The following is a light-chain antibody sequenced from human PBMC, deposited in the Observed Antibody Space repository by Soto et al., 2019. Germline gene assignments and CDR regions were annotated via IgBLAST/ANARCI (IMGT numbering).Light chain of an antibody. J-gene: IGLJ3*02. V-gene: IGLV2-8*01. Sequence: QSALTQPPSASGSPGQSVTISCTGTSSDVGSYNYVSWYQQYPGKAPKLMIYEATKRPSGVPDRFSGSKSGNTASLTVSGLQAEDEADDYCTPYVGNNIRGFGGGTKRTGL. CDR2: EAT. CDR3: TPYVGNNIRG. CDR1: SSDVGSYNY.